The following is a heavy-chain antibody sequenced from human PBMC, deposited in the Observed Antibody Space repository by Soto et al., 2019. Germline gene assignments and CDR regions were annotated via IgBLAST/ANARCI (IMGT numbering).Heavy chain of an antibody. J-gene: IGHJ6*02. CDR3: ARDLWGYCGTDCYPLDV. Sequence: SETLSLTCSVSGGSISSKSYSWGWIRQPPGKGLEWIGTFYYSENTYYNPSLKSRVTISVDTSKNQFSLKVNSVTAADTAVYYCARDLWGYCGTDCYPLDVWGQGTTVTVSS. D-gene: IGHD2-21*02. CDR1: GGSISSKSYS. CDR2: FYYSENT. V-gene: IGHV4-39*07.